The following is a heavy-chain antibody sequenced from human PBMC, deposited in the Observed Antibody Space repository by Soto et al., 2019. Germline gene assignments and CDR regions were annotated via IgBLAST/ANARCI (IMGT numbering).Heavy chain of an antibody. J-gene: IGHJ5*02. CDR1: GLTFSGYS. CDR3: ARDHPHNWYEP. Sequence: EVQLVESGGGSVQPGGSLRLSCAASGLTFSGYSMHWVRQAPGKGLVWVARIDTDGSVTNYADSVEGRFTISRDDAKNSLNLQMNSLRGEDTAMYYCARDHPHNWYEPWGQGILVTVSS. CDR2: IDTDGSVT. V-gene: IGHV3-74*01.